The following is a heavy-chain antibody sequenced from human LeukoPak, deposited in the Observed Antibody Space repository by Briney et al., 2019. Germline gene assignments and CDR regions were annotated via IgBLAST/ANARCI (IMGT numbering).Heavy chain of an antibody. CDR3: ASIAAAGKFDY. Sequence: SETLSLTCTVSGGSISSSSYYWGWIRQPPGKGLEWIGEINHSGSTNYNPSLKGRVTISVDTSKNQFSLKLSSVTAADTAVYYCASIAAAGKFDYWGQGTLVTVSS. J-gene: IGHJ4*02. CDR1: GGSISSSSYY. CDR2: INHSGST. D-gene: IGHD6-13*01. V-gene: IGHV4-39*07.